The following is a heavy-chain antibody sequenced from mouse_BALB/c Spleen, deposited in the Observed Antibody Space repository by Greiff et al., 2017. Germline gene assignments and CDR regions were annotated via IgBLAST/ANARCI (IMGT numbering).Heavy chain of an antibody. CDR3: ARDEDSSGYAMDY. CDR2: IWAGGST. Sequence: VQLQESGPGLVAPSQSLSITCTVSGFSLTSYGVHWVRQPPGKGLEWLGVIWAGGSTNYNSALMSRLSISKDNSKSQVFLKMNSLQTDDTAMYYCARDEDSSGYAMDYWGQGTSVTVSS. D-gene: IGHD3-2*01. CDR1: GFSLTSYG. V-gene: IGHV2-9*02. J-gene: IGHJ4*01.